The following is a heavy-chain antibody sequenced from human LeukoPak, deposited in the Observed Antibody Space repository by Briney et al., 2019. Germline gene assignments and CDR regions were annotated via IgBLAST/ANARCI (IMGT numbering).Heavy chain of an antibody. J-gene: IGHJ5*02. CDR1: GGTFSSYA. CDR3: ARDGIAVAGKGWFDP. V-gene: IGHV1-2*02. Sequence: ASVKVSCKASGGTFSSYAISWVRQAPGQGLEWMGWINPNSGGTNYAQKFQGRVTMTRDTSISTAYMELSRLRSDDTAVYYCARDGIAVAGKGWFDPWGQGTLVTVSS. CDR2: INPNSGGT. D-gene: IGHD6-19*01.